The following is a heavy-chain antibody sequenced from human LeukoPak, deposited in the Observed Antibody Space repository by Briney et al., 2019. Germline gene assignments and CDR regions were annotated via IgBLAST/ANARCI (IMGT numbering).Heavy chain of an antibody. J-gene: IGHJ4*02. CDR1: GGSISSGGYY. V-gene: IGHV4-31*03. D-gene: IGHD3-22*01. CDR3: AREGYDSSILMY. CDR2: IYYSGST. Sequence: SETLSLTCTVSGGSISSGGYYWSWIRQHPGKGLEWIGYIYYSGSTYYNPSLKSRVTISVDTSKNQFSLKLSSVTAADTAVYYCAREGYDSSILMYWGQGTLVTVSS.